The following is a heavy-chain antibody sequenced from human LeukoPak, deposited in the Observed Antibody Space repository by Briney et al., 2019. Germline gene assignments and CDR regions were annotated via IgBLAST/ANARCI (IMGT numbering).Heavy chain of an antibody. D-gene: IGHD7-27*01. CDR3: ARDECWGPDY. CDR1: GYTFTGHY. V-gene: IGHV1-2*02. CDR2: IHAGTGDT. J-gene: IGHJ4*02. Sequence: ASVTVSCKASGYTFTGHYMHWVRQAPGHGLEWMGWIHAGTGDTNYAQKFQGRFTMTRDTSISNLYMELNRLTSDDTAVYFCARDECWGPDYWGQGARGTVSS.